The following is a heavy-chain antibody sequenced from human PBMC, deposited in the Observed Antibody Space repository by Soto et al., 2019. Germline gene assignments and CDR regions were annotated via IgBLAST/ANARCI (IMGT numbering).Heavy chain of an antibody. CDR2: ILHTGGT. CDR1: GGSISGGGFP. CDR3: ARLQFGEGFDY. V-gene: IGHV4-30-2*01. D-gene: IGHD3-10*01. J-gene: IGHJ4*02. Sequence: PSETLSLTCAVSGGSISGGGFPWSWIRQPPGKGLEWIGYILHTGGTQYNPSLKSRVSMSVDKSKNQFSLHLTSVTAADTAVYYCARLQFGEGFDYWGQGXLVTVYS.